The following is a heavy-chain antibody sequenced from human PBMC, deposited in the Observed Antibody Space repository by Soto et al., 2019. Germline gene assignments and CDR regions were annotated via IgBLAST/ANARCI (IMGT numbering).Heavy chain of an antibody. D-gene: IGHD3-10*01. CDR1: GGSISSGDYY. CDR2: IYYRGRT. CDR3: ARVGFTYGTASV. J-gene: IGHJ4*02. Sequence: QMQLQESGPGLVKPSQTLSLTCTVSGGSISSGDYYWSWIRQPPGKGLEWIGHIYYRGRTYYKPSLKSRVTISLDTSKNQFSLKLTSVTAADTAVYYCARVGFTYGTASVWGQGTLVTVSS. V-gene: IGHV4-30-4*01.